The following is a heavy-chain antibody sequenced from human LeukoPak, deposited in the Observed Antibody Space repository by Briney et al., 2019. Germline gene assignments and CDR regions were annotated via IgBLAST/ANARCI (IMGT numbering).Heavy chain of an antibody. Sequence: PSETLSLTCAVYGGSFSGYYWSWIRQPPGKGLEWIGEINHSGSTNYNPSLKSRVTISVDTSKNQFSLKLSSVTAADTAVYYCARGRFGSSSWYVRSYMDVWGKGTTVTVSS. CDR3: ARGRFGSSSWYVRSYMDV. CDR2: INHSGST. CDR1: GGSFSGYY. V-gene: IGHV4-34*01. D-gene: IGHD6-13*01. J-gene: IGHJ6*03.